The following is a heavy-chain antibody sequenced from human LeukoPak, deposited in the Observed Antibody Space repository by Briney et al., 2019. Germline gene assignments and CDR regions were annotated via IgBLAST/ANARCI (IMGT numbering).Heavy chain of an antibody. CDR3: ARRFKYYDSSGFYSYYFDY. CDR2: IYPGDSDT. V-gene: IGHV5-51*01. D-gene: IGHD3-22*01. CDR1: GYSFSTDW. Sequence: PGESLKISCQGSGYSFSTDWIGGVRQMPGKGLEWMWIIYPGDSDTRYSPSFHGQVTISADKSISTAYLQWSSLKASDTAMYYCARRFKYYDSSGFYSYYFDYWGQGTLVTVSS. J-gene: IGHJ4*02.